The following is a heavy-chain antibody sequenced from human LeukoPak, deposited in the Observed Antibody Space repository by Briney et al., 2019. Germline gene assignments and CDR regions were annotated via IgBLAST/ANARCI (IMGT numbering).Heavy chain of an antibody. CDR1: GYIFSTYW. D-gene: IGHD3-9*01. V-gene: IGHV5-51*01. CDR3: ARVDCFDSCSAFNPFDY. Sequence: GAPLKISCKGSGYIFSTYWTGWWGQLPGEGLEWRGIIYSGDSDVRYSASFQGQGTISVDRSISTAYLQWSSLKASDSAMYYCARVDCFDSCSAFNPFDYWGQGTLVTVSS. J-gene: IGHJ4*02. CDR2: IYSGDSDV.